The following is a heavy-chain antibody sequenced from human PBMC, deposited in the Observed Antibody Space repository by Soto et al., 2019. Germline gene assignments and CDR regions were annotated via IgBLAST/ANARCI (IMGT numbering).Heavy chain of an antibody. J-gene: IGHJ1*01. CDR1: GGTFSSYA. CDR2: IIPIFGTA. V-gene: IGHV1-69*01. CDR3: ALGIAAHPAPLGYFQH. D-gene: IGHD6-6*01. Sequence: QVQLVQSGAEVKKPGSSVKVSCKASGGTFSSYAISWVRQAPGQGLEWMGGIIPIFGTANYAQKFQGRVTITADESTSTAYMELSSLRSEDTAVYYCALGIAAHPAPLGYFQHWGQGTLVTVSS.